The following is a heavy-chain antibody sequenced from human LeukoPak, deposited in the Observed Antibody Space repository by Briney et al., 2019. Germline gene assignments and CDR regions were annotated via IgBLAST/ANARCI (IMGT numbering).Heavy chain of an antibody. V-gene: IGHV4-59*08. CDR3: ARHATNYYGSGSYYPNWFDP. CDR2: IYYSGST. CDR1: GGSISSYY. D-gene: IGHD3-10*01. Sequence: SETLSLTCTVSGGSISSYYWSWIRQPPGKGLEWIGYIYYSGSTNYNPSLKSRVTISVDTSTNQFSLKLSTVTAPDTAVYYCARHATNYYGSGSYYPNWFDPWGQGTLVTVSS. J-gene: IGHJ5*02.